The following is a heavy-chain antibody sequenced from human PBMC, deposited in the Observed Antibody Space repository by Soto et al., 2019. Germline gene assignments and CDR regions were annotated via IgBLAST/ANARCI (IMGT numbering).Heavy chain of an antibody. CDR2: ISAYNGNT. CDR1: GYTFTSYG. V-gene: IGHV1-18*01. D-gene: IGHD3-3*01. J-gene: IGHJ4*02. CDR3: ARGSLGRYDFWRSYYIPSEEASFDY. Sequence: ASVKVSCKASGYTFTSYGISWVRQAPGQGLEWMGWISAYNGNTNYAQKLQGRVTMTTDTSTGTAYMELRRLRSDDTAVYYCARGSLGRYDFWRSYYIPSEEASFDYWGQGTLVTVSS.